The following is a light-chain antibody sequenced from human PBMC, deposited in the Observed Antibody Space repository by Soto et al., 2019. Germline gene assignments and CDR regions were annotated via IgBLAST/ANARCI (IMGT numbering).Light chain of an antibody. Sequence: EIVMTQSPATLSVSPGERATLSCRASQSVSSNLAWYQQKPGKAPRLLIYDASTRATGIPGRFSGSGSGTEFTLTISSRQSQDVAVYYCQQYKNWPPWTFGQGTKVEIK. J-gene: IGKJ1*01. V-gene: IGKV3-15*01. CDR1: QSVSSN. CDR3: QQYKNWPPWT. CDR2: DAS.